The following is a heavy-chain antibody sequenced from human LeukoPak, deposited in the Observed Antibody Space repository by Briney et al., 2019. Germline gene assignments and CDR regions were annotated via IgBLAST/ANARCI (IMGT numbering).Heavy chain of an antibody. CDR2: LYFSGST. CDR3: ARAGGGWSFDY. D-gene: IGHD6-19*01. J-gene: IGHJ4*02. CDR1: GASISTYY. V-gene: IGHV4-59*01. Sequence: PSETLSLTCTVSGASISTYYWSWIRQPPGKGLEWIGYLYFSGSTNYNPSLKSRVTISSDTSKNQLSLKLSSVTAADTAVYYCARAGGGWSFDYWGQGTLVTVSS.